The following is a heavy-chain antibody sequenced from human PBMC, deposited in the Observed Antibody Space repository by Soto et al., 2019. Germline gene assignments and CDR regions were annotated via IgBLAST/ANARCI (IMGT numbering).Heavy chain of an antibody. J-gene: IGHJ4*02. V-gene: IGHV4-31*03. CDR3: ARGRAMVPKGLQALGY. CDR2: IYYSGST. Sequence: LSLTCTVSGGSISSGGYYWSWIRQHPGKGLEWIGYIYYSGSTYYNPSLKSRVTISVDTSKNQFSLKLSSVTAADTAVYYCARGRAMVPKGLQALGYWGQGTLVTVSS. D-gene: IGHD3-10*01. CDR1: GGSISSGGYY.